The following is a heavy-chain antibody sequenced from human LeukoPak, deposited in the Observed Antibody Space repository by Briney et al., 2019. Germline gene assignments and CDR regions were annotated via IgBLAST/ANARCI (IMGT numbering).Heavy chain of an antibody. CDR3: AKGDIVVVPAAITFAY. Sequence: GGSLRLSCAASEFTFSSYAMSWVRQAPGKGLEWVSAISGSGGGTYYADSVKGRFTISRDNSKNTLYLQMNSLGAEDTAVYYCAKGDIVVVPAAITFAYWGQGTLVTVSS. D-gene: IGHD2-2*01. CDR2: ISGSGGGT. J-gene: IGHJ4*02. CDR1: EFTFSSYA. V-gene: IGHV3-23*01.